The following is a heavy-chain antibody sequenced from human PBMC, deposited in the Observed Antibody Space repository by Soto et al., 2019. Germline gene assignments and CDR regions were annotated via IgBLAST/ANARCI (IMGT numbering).Heavy chain of an antibody. CDR3: ARGNLWSGYPYYFDY. CDR2: INVANGNT. D-gene: IGHD3-3*01. CDR1: GYTFIRSA. Sequence: QVQLVQSGAEKTKPGASVKVSCKASGYTFIRSAMHWVRQAPGQRLEWMGWINVANGNTKYSQKFQGRVTITSDTSATTAYMELSSLTSEDTAVDYCARGNLWSGYPYYFDYWGHGALVTVSS. J-gene: IGHJ4*01. V-gene: IGHV1-3*05.